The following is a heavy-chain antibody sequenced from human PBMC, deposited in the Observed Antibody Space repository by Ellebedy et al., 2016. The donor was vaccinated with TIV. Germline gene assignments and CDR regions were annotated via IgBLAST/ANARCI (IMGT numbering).Heavy chain of an antibody. D-gene: IGHD1-14*01. CDR2: IYYSGSA. J-gene: IGHJ5*02. CDR1: GGSISNSDYY. V-gene: IGHV4-39*07. CDR3: ARDPAQPRGRFDT. Sequence: MPSETLSLTCTVSGGSISNSDYYWNWIRQPPGKRLEWIGSIYYSGSAYYNPSLKSRVTVSVDTSKNQFSLNLSSVTAADTAVYYCARDPAQPRGRFDTWGQGTLVTVSS.